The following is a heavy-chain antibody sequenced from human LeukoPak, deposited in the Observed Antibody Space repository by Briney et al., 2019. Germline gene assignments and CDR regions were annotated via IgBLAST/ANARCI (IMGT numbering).Heavy chain of an antibody. CDR3: SRRSRAAAGGAFDI. V-gene: IGHV4-59*01. Sequence: SETLSLTCTVSGDSISPYYWGWIRQRPGKGLECIGYLHYSGSTNYNPSLKSRVTISVDTSKNQFSLKLSSVTAADTAVYYCSRRSRAAAGGAFDIWGQGTRVTVSS. CDR1: GDSISPYY. D-gene: IGHD6-13*01. CDR2: LHYSGST. J-gene: IGHJ3*02.